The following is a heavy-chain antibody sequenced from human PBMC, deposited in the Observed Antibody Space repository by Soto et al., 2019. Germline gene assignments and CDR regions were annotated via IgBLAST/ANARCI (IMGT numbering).Heavy chain of an antibody. CDR3: ARDPHSSGWYYNWFDP. J-gene: IGHJ5*02. V-gene: IGHV3-30-3*01. Sequence: GGSLRLSCAASGFTFSSYAMHWVRQAPGKGLEWVAVISYDGSNKYFADSVKGRFTISRDNSKNTLYLLMNSPRAEDTAVYYCARDPHSSGWYYNWFDPWGQGTLVTVSS. D-gene: IGHD6-19*01. CDR1: GFTFSSYA. CDR2: ISYDGSNK.